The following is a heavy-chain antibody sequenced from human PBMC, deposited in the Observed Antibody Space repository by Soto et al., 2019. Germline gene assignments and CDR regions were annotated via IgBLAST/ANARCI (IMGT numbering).Heavy chain of an antibody. J-gene: IGHJ6*02. CDR2: ISSSGTTI. Sequence: GSLGPAGSASGCTFSDYYMSGIRQAPGKGLEWVSYISSSGTTIYYADSVKGRFTISRDNAKNSLYLQMNSLRAEDTAMYYCARATYYYGSGSYPQDYGMDVWGQGTTVTVYS. CDR3: ARATYYYGSGSYPQDYGMDV. D-gene: IGHD3-10*01. CDR1: GCTFSDYY. V-gene: IGHV3-11*01.